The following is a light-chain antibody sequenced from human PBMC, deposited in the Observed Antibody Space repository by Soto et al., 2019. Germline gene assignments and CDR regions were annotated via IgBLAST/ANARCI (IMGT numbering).Light chain of an antibody. V-gene: IGKV3-15*01. Sequence: EIVMTQSPATLSVSPGERVTLSCRASQSVSTNLAWYQQKPGQAPRLLIYATSTRAPVIPDRFSGAGSGTDFTLTISSLQSEDFAVYYCQQYNNWPYTFGQGTKLQIK. CDR2: ATS. J-gene: IGKJ2*01. CDR3: QQYNNWPYT. CDR1: QSVSTN.